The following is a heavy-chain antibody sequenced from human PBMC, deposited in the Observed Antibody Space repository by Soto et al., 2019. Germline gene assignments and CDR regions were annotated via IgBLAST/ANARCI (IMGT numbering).Heavy chain of an antibody. J-gene: IGHJ4*02. D-gene: IGHD4-17*01. CDR1: GFTFSYAW. CDR3: THDYGDYRYYFDY. CDR2: IKSKTDGGTT. Sequence: RLSCVASGFTFSYAWMSWVRQAPGKGPEWVGRIKSKTDGGTTDYPAPVKGRFTLSRDDSKNTVYLQMNSLKTEDTAIYYCTHDYGDYRYYFDYWGQGTLVTVSS. V-gene: IGHV3-15*01.